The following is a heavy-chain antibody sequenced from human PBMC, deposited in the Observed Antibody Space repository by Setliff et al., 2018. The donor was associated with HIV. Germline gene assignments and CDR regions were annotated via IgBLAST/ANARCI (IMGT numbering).Heavy chain of an antibody. J-gene: IGHJ6*03. CDR3: ARDGSGSSYYYYYMDV. D-gene: IGHD3-10*01. Sequence: SETLSLTCTVSGDSISTDYWTWIRQPPGKGLEWIGYIYTSGSTNYNPSLKSRVTMSVDTSKNQFSLKLSSVTAADTAVYYCARDGSGSSYYYYYMDVWGKGTTVTVSS. V-gene: IGHV4-4*09. CDR2: IYTSGST. CDR1: GDSISTDY.